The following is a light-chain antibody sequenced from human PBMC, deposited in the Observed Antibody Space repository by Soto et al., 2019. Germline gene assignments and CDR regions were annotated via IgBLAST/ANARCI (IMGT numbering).Light chain of an antibody. J-gene: IGKJ4*01. V-gene: IGKV3D-15*01. CDR1: QSFSSSY. CDR2: GAS. Sequence: SQSPGALCLSTGERATLSCRASQSFSSSYLAWYQQKPGQAPRLLIYGASSRATGIPDRFSGSGSGTEFTLTISRLPSEDFATYYCQQYNNWPLTFAGGTKVAIK. CDR3: QQYNNWPLT.